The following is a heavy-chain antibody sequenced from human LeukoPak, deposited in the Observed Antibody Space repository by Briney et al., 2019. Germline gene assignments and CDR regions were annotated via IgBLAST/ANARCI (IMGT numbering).Heavy chain of an antibody. Sequence: GGSLRLSCAASGFTFSRNAIHWVRQGPGKGLEWVSYIAHHGSNKYYADSVKGRFTISRDNSKRTLYLQMNSLRADDTAVYYCAKDGSWSCTDWGQGTLVTVHS. J-gene: IGHJ4*02. D-gene: IGHD2-8*02. CDR2: IAHHGSNK. CDR1: GFTFSRNA. CDR3: AKDGSWSCTD. V-gene: IGHV3-30*02.